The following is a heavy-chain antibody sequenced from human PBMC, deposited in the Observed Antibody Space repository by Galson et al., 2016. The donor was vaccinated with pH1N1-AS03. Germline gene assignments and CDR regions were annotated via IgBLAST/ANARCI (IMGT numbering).Heavy chain of an antibody. CDR3: ARKRPTYFDY. V-gene: IGHV3-7*01. CDR1: GFTFSSYW. CDR2: IKVDGSEK. Sequence: SLRLSCAASGFTFSSYWMSWVRQAPGKGLEWVANIKVDGSEKYYVDSVKGRFTISRDNTKNSLYLQVNSLRAEDTAVYYCARKRPTYFDYWGRGTLVTVSS. D-gene: IGHD2-21*01. J-gene: IGHJ4*02.